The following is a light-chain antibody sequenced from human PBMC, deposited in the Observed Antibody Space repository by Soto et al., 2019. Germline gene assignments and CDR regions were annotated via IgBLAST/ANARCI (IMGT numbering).Light chain of an antibody. V-gene: IGKV1-39*01. Sequence: DIQMTQSPSSLSASVGDTVTITCRASQTINSYLNWYQQKPGQAPRLLIYVASSLQSGVPSRFSGRGSGTDFTLTISSLEPEDFATYYCQQSYNIPLTFGPGTKVYIK. CDR3: QQSYNIPLT. CDR1: QTINSY. J-gene: IGKJ3*01. CDR2: VAS.